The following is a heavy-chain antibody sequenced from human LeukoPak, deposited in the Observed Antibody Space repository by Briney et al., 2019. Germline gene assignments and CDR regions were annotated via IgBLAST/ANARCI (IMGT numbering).Heavy chain of an antibody. Sequence: GGSLRLSCAASGFTFSSYSMNWVRQAAGKGLEWISYISSSGSTIYYADSIKGRFTITRDNAKNTLYLQMNSLRAEDTTVYYCARDYGGSSPFDYWGQGTLVTVSS. J-gene: IGHJ4*02. CDR2: ISSSGSTI. V-gene: IGHV3-48*04. CDR3: ARDYGGSSPFDY. D-gene: IGHD4-23*01. CDR1: GFTFSSYS.